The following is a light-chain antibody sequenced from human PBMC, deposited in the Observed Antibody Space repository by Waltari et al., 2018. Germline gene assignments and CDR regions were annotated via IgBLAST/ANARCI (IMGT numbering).Light chain of an antibody. CDR1: ILAKKY. J-gene: IGLJ2*01. CDR3: YSAADNHRVL. CDR2: KDI. V-gene: IGLV3-27*01. Sequence: SSELTQPASVSVSLGQTAVITCSGAILAKKYGRWFQQKPGQAPVLFIYKDIERPSGIPDRFSGSSSGTTLTLTISGAQVEDEAAYYCYSAADNHRVLFGGGTK.